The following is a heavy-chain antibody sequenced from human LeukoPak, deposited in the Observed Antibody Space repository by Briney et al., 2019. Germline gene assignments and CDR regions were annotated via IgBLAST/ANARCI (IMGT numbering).Heavy chain of an antibody. Sequence: TSETLSLTCTVSGGSISSYYWSWIRQPPGKGLEWIGYIYYSGSTNYNPSLKSRVTISVDTSKNQFSLKLSSVTAADTAVYYCARGTRAVAGPFRSDYYYYYMDVWGKGTTVTISS. CDR2: IYYSGST. D-gene: IGHD6-19*01. CDR1: GGSISSYY. J-gene: IGHJ6*03. CDR3: ARGTRAVAGPFRSDYYYYYMDV. V-gene: IGHV4-59*01.